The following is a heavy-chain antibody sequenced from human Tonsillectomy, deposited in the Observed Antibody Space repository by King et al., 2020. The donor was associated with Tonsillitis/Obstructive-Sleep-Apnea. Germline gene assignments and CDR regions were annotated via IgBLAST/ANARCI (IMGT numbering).Heavy chain of an antibody. Sequence: QLQESGPGLVKPSETLSLTCTVSGGSISSYYWSWLRQPPGKGLEWIGDIYYTGSTNYNPSLKSRVTISLDMSQNQFSLKLTSVTAADTAVYYCARHLLKTSSVFFDYWGQGTLVTVSS. CDR3: ARHLLKTSSVFFDY. D-gene: IGHD3-16*01. CDR2: IYYTGST. J-gene: IGHJ4*02. V-gene: IGHV4-59*08. CDR1: GGSISSYY.